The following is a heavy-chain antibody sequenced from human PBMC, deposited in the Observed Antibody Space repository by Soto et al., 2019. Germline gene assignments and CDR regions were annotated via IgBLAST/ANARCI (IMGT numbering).Heavy chain of an antibody. J-gene: IGHJ4*02. D-gene: IGHD2-8*01. CDR2: IYYGGSA. CDR3: ARGGHCTNGVCSALDY. V-gene: IGHV4-59*08. Sequence: QVQLQESGPGLVKPSETLSLTCTVSGGSISTYYWNWIRQPPGKGLEWIGYIYYGGSANYKPYLKSLVSIPGETAKTQVSLKLSSVTAADTAVYYCARGGHCTNGVCSALDYWGQGTLVTVSS. CDR1: GGSISTYY.